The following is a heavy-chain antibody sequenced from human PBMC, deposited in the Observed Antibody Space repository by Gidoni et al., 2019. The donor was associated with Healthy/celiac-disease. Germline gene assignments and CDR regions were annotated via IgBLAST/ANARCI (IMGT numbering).Heavy chain of an antibody. CDR2: INHSGST. J-gene: IGHJ4*02. CDR3: ASLRRLYGSGSYPHIDY. D-gene: IGHD3-10*01. Sequence: QVQLQQWGAGLLKPSETLSLTCAVYGGSFSGYYWSWIRQPPGKGLEWIGEINHSGSTNYNPSLKSRVTISVDTSKNQFSLKLSSVTAADTAVYYCASLRRLYGSGSYPHIDYWGQGTLVTVSS. V-gene: IGHV4-34*01. CDR1: GGSFSGYY.